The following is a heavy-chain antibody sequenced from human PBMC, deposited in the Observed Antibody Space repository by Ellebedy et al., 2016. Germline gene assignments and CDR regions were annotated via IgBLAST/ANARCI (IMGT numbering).Heavy chain of an antibody. D-gene: IGHD1-26*01. CDR3: ARFQVAIVVNWFDP. Sequence: SETLSLTXTVSGGSVSSGSYYWSWIRQPPGKGLEWLGYIYYSGSTDYNPSLKSRVTISVDTSKNQFPLKLSSVTAADTAVYYCARFQVAIVVNWFDPWGQGTLVTVSS. V-gene: IGHV4-61*01. CDR1: GGSVSSGSYY. J-gene: IGHJ5*02. CDR2: IYYSGST.